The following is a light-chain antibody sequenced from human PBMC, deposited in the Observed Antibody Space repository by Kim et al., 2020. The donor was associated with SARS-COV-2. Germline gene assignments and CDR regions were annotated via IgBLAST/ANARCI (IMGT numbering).Light chain of an antibody. CDR3: QQYNSYSP. J-gene: IGKJ4*01. CDR2: KTS. CDR1: RSISNW. V-gene: IGKV1-5*03. Sequence: ASEGARVTIPGQPSRSISNWLSWYQQTPGNAPKLLIYKTSTLESGVPSRFRGSGSETEFTLTISTLQPDDFATYYCQQYNSYSPFGGGTKLEI.